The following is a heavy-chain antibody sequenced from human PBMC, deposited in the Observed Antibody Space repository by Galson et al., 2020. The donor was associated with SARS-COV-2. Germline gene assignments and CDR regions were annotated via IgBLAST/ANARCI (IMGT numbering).Heavy chain of an antibody. CDR3: VRNVGTSFGSYYFDY. D-gene: IGHD3-10*01. Sequence: GESLKISCAASGFIFDDYAMSWVRQTPGKGLEWVSGFEWDGGNIGYGDSVKGRFIISRDNARNTLYLQMNSLRAEDTALYYCVRNVGTSFGSYYFDYWGQGILVTVSS. CDR2: FEWDGGNI. J-gene: IGHJ4*02. CDR1: GFIFDDYA. V-gene: IGHV3-20*04.